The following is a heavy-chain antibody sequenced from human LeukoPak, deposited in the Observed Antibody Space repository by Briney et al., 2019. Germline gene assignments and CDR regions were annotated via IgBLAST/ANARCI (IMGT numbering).Heavy chain of an antibody. CDR2: ISYDGSNK. J-gene: IGHJ4*02. V-gene: IGHV3-30*18. Sequence: GGSLRLSCAASGFTFSSYGVHWVRQAPGKGLEWVAVISYDGSNKYYADSVKGRFTISRDNSKNTLYLQMNSLRAEDTAVYYCAKPYDFWSGYSPAEDYWGQGTLVTVSS. CDR3: AKPYDFWSGYSPAEDY. CDR1: GFTFSSYG. D-gene: IGHD3-3*01.